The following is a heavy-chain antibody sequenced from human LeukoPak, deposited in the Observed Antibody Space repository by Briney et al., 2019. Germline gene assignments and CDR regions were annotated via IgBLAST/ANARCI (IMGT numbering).Heavy chain of an antibody. V-gene: IGHV1-18*01. CDR1: GYTFTSYG. D-gene: IGHD2-2*01. CDR3: ARDLMESIVVVPAAKGNFDY. CDR2: ISAYNGNT. Sequence: ASVKVSCKASGYTFTSYGISWVRQAPGQGLEWMGWISAYNGNTNYAQKLQGRVTMTTDTSTSTAYMELRSLRSDDTAVYYCARDLMESIVVVPAAKGNFDYWGQGTLVTVSS. J-gene: IGHJ4*02.